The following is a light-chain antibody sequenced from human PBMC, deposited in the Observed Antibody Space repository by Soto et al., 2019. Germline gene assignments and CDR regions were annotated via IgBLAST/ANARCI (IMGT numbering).Light chain of an antibody. CDR2: DDT. J-gene: IGLJ2*01. Sequence: SYELTQPPSVSVAPGQTARITCGGNNIGSKTVHWYQQKPGQAPVLVVHDDTERPSGIPERLSGSTSGNTATLTITRAEAGDEADYYCQVWAGSSDHSGVFGGGTKLTVL. CDR3: QVWAGSSDHSGV. CDR1: NIGSKT. V-gene: IGLV3-21*02.